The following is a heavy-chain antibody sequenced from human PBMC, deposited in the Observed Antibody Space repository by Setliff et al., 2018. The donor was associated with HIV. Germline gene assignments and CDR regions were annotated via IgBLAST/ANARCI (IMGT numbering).Heavy chain of an antibody. V-gene: IGHV4-39*01. D-gene: IGHD1-7*01. CDR3: ARRGIIAGTTDF. J-gene: IGHJ4*02. Sequence: PSETLSLTCTVSNGSISSSSYFWGWIRQPPGKGLEWIGNIFYSGSTYYNPSLKSRVLISVDTSKNQFALTLTSVTAADTAVYYCARRGIIAGTTDFWGQGTPVTVSS. CDR1: NGSISSSSYF. CDR2: IFYSGST.